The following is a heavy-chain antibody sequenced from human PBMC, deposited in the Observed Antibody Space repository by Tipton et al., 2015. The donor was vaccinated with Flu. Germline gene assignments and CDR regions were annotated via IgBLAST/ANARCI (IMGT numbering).Heavy chain of an antibody. Sequence: SLRLSCEASGFTFSSYDMHWVRQTTGKGLEWVSGIGTSGDTYYPGSVKGRFTISRENAKNSVYLQMNSLRAGDTAVYYCARGPLPDSNWYNGMDVWGQGTTVTVFS. CDR1: GFTFSSYD. V-gene: IGHV3-13*01. CDR3: ARGPLPDSNWYNGMDV. D-gene: IGHD6-13*01. CDR2: IGTSGDT. J-gene: IGHJ6*02.